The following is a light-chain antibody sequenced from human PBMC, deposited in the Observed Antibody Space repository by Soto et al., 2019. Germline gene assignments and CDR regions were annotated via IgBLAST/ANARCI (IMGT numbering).Light chain of an antibody. J-gene: IGKJ5*01. V-gene: IGKV3-20*01. Sequence: ESVLTQSAGTLSMSPGERATLSCRASQSVSSSYLAWYQQKPGQAPRLLIYGASSRATGIPDRFSGSGSGTDFTLTISRLEPEDFAVYYCQQYGSSPLTFGQATRLEI. CDR3: QQYGSSPLT. CDR2: GAS. CDR1: QSVSSSY.